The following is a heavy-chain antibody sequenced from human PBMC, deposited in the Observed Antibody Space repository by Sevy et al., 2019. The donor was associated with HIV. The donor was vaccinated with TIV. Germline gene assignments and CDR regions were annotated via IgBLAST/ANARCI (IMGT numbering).Heavy chain of an antibody. CDR3: ARDFHRLVHGIIITPYYYGMDV. CDR1: GYTFNTFG. V-gene: IGHV1-18*04. Sequence: ASVKVSCKTSGYTFNTFGINWVRQAPGQGLQWVGWISAYNGNTKYVQKLQGSVSMTTETSTSTVYMELLRLRSEDTAVYYLARDFHRLVHGIIITPYYYGMDVWGQGTTVTVSS. D-gene: IGHD3-10*01. CDR2: ISAYNGNT. J-gene: IGHJ6*02.